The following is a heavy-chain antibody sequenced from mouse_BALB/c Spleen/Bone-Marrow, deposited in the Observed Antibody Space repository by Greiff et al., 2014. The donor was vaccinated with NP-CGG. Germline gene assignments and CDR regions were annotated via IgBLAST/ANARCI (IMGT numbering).Heavy chain of an antibody. J-gene: IGHJ2*01. Sequence: VQLKESGGDLVKPGGSLKLSCAASGFTFSSYGMSWVRQTPDKRLEWVATISSGTYNPDSVKGRFTISRDNAKNTLYLQMSSLKSEDTAMYYCARPTTVVATGGSFDYWGQGTTLTVSS. CDR2: ISSGT. CDR1: GFTFSSYG. D-gene: IGHD1-1*01. V-gene: IGHV5-6*01. CDR3: ARPTTVVATGGSFDY.